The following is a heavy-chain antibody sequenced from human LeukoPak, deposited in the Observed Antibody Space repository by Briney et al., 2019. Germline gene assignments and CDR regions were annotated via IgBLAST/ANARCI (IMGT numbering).Heavy chain of an antibody. J-gene: IGHJ4*02. CDR2: ISYDGSNK. CDR1: GFTFSSYA. CDR3: ARDLAPQQPVYLLWY. Sequence: EGSLRLSCAASGFTFSSYAMHWVRQAPGKGLEWVAVISYDGSNKYYADSVKGRFTISRDNSKNTLYLQMNSLRAEDTAVYYCARDLAPQQPVYLLWYWGQGTLVTVSS. V-gene: IGHV3-30-3*01. D-gene: IGHD6-13*01.